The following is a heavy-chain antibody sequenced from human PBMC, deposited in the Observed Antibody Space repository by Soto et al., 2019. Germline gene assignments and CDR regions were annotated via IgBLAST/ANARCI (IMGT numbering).Heavy chain of an antibody. Sequence: GESLKISCKVSGYNFVNYWISWVRQMPGKGLEWMGRIDPRDDYTRYSPSFRGHVSISVGRSTSTAFLQWNSLKASDTAIYYCARHPEYGAANSNTSASYMDYWGQGSLVTVSS. J-gene: IGHJ4*02. D-gene: IGHD1-26*01. CDR2: IDPRDDYT. V-gene: IGHV5-10-1*01. CDR1: GYNFVNYW. CDR3: ARHPEYGAANSNTSASYMDY.